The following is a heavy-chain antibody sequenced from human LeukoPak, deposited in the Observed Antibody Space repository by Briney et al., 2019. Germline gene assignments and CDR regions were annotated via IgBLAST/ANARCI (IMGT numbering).Heavy chain of an antibody. V-gene: IGHV1-8*01. CDR1: GYTFTSYD. J-gene: IGHJ5*02. D-gene: IGHD6-19*01. CDR3: ASIPGTVAGRGT. CDR2: MNPNSGAS. Sequence: ASVKVSCKASGYTFTSYDINWVRQATGQGLEWMGWMNPNSGASGCAQKFQGRVTLTRDTSMSTAYMEVSSLRFEDTAVYYCASIPGTVAGRGTWGQGTRVTVSS.